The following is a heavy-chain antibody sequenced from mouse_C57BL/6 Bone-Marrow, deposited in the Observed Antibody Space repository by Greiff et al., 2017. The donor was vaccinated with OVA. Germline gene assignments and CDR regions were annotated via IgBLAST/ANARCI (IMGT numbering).Heavy chain of an antibody. Sequence: SGPELVKPGASVKISCKASGYSFTDYNMNWVKQSNGKSLEWIGVINPNYGTTSYNQKFKGKATLTVDQSSSTAYMQLNSLTSEDSAVYYCASYYYGSSVYAMDYWGQGTSVTVSS. J-gene: IGHJ4*01. CDR1: GYSFTDYN. CDR2: INPNYGTT. V-gene: IGHV1-39*01. CDR3: ASYYYGSSVYAMDY. D-gene: IGHD1-1*01.